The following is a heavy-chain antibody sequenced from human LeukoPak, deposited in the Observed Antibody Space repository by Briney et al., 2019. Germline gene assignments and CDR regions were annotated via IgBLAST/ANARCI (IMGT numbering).Heavy chain of an antibody. CDR3: ARDSGSGSYRD. J-gene: IGHJ4*02. CDR2: IRSKVNSYAT. D-gene: IGHD3-10*01. Sequence: GGSLRLSCAASGFTFSGSAMHWVRQASGKGLEWVGRIRSKVNSYATAYAASVKGRFTISRDDSKNTAYLQMNNLKTEDTALYHCARDSGSGSYRDWGQGTLVTVSS. CDR1: GFTFSGSA. V-gene: IGHV3-73*01.